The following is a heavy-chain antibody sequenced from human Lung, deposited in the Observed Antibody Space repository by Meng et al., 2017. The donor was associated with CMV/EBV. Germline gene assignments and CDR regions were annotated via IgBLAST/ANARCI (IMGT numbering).Heavy chain of an antibody. CDR2: ITGSGDST. Sequence: GGSLRLSCVASGFTFSDFAMTWVRQAPGKGLEWVSTITGSGDSTYLADSVKGRFTISRVNSKNTLYLQMSSLRADDTAIYYCAKDLAKTKRGFRYVLDWFYPWGQGTLVTVSS. D-gene: IGHD5-12*01. CDR3: AKDLAKTKRGFRYVLDWFYP. V-gene: IGHV3-23*01. CDR1: GFTFSDFA. J-gene: IGHJ5*02.